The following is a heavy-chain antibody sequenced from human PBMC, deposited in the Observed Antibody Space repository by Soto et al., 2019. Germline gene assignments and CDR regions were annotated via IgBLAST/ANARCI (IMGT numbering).Heavy chain of an antibody. Sequence: EVQLLESGGGLVQPGESLRLSCAASGFTFSSYAMSWVRQAPGKGLEWVSAISGSGGSTYYADSVKGRVTISRDNSKNPLYLQMKSLRVEDTAVYYWAEGYPGRYGMDVWGQGTTVTVSS. CDR3: AEGYPGRYGMDV. J-gene: IGHJ6*02. CDR2: ISGSGGST. D-gene: IGHD3-16*02. V-gene: IGHV3-23*01. CDR1: GFTFSSYA.